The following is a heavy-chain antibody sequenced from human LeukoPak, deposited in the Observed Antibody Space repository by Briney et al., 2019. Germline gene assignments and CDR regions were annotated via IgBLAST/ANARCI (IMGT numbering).Heavy chain of an antibody. V-gene: IGHV3-66*01. CDR2: LYSGGTT. Sequence: GGSLRLSCAASGFTFITHAMSWVRQAPGKGLEWVSVLYSGGTTYYADSVKGRFTISRDSSKNTLYLQMNSLRAEDTAVYYCAREVGATPRTYYFDYWGQGTLVTVSS. CDR3: AREVGATPRTYYFDY. J-gene: IGHJ4*02. CDR1: GFTFITHA. D-gene: IGHD1-26*01.